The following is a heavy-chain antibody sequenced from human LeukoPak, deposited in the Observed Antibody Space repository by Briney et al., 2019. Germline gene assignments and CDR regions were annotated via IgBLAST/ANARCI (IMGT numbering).Heavy chain of an antibody. D-gene: IGHD1-14*01. CDR2: ISAVGLKT. CDR1: GFNFSTYA. V-gene: IGHV3-23*01. Sequence: GGSLRLSCAASGFNFSTYAMKWVRQAPGKGLEWVSAISAVGLKTFYGDPAKARFTVSRDNSKNTLYLQMNNLRVDDTAVYYCAKGLGTTKVAAFDVWGQGTTVTVSS. CDR3: AKGLGTTKVAAFDV. J-gene: IGHJ3*01.